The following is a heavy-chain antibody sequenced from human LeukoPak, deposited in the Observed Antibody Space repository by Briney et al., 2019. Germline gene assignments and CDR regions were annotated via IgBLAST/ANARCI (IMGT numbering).Heavy chain of an antibody. CDR1: GGSISSYY. CDR3: ARIGHEDYYFDY. V-gene: IGHV4-59*01. Sequence: SETLSLTCTVSGGSISSYYWSWSRQPPGKGLEWIGYIYYSGSTNCNPSLKSRVTISVDTSKNQFSLKLSSVTAADTAVYYCARIGHEDYYFDYWGQGTLVTVSS. J-gene: IGHJ4*02. CDR2: IYYSGST.